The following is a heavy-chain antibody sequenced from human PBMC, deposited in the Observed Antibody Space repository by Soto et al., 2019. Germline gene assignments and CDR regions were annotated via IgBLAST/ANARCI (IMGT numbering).Heavy chain of an antibody. Sequence: SGPTLVNPTQTLTLTCTFSGMSLSSSGVGMGWIRQPPGKALEWLALIFWNDDKFYSPSLRTRLTVTKDTSKDQVVLTMTNMDPVDTGTYFCAHGRRGYPYFYDYWGQGTLVTVSS. D-gene: IGHD5-12*01. CDR3: AHGRRGYPYFYDY. V-gene: IGHV2-5*01. CDR2: IFWNDDK. CDR1: GMSLSSSGVG. J-gene: IGHJ4*02.